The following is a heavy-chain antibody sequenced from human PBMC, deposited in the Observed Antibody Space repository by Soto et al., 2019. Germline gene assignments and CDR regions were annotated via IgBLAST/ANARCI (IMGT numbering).Heavy chain of an antibody. CDR2: IYYSGST. CDR1: GGSINSGDYY. J-gene: IGHJ5*02. V-gene: IGHV4-30-4*01. CDR3: ARAKGLVTVTTSWFDP. D-gene: IGHD4-17*01. Sequence: SETLSLTCTVSGGSINSGDYYWSWIRQPPGKGLEWIGYIYYSGSTYYKPSLKSRVSISADTSKNQFSLKLSSVTAADTAVYYCARAKGLVTVTTSWFDPWGQGTLVTVSS.